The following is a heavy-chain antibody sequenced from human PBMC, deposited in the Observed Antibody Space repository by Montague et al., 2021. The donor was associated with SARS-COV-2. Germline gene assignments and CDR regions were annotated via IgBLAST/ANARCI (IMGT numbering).Heavy chain of an antibody. CDR1: GFSLSTSGMY. V-gene: IGHV2-70*11. D-gene: IGHD3-9*01. J-gene: IGHJ4*02. Sequence: PALVKPTQTLTLTCTFSGFSLSTSGMYVSWIRQPPGKALEWLARIDWDDDEYYSTSLKTRLTISKDTSKNQVVLTMTNMDPVDTATYYCARIRYDILTGYQTLFDYWGQGTLVTVSS. CDR2: IDWDDDE. CDR3: ARIRYDILTGYQTLFDY.